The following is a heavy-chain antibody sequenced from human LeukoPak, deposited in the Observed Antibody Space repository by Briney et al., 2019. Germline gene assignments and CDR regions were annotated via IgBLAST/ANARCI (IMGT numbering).Heavy chain of an antibody. CDR3: ARFIYSTSCFDY. CDR2: IYTSGST. V-gene: IGHV4-4*09. D-gene: IGHD6-13*01. Sequence: PSETLSLTCSVSADSFSTHYWTWIRQPPGKGLEWIGNIYTSGSTNYNPSLRGRVTMSLDTSKTQISLKLSSVTAADTAVYFCARFIYSTSCFDYWGQGTLVTVSS. J-gene: IGHJ4*02. CDR1: ADSFSTHY.